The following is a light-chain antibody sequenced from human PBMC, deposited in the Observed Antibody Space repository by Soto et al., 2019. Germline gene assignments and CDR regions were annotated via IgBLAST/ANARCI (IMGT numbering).Light chain of an antibody. Sequence: QSALIQPASVSGSPGQSITISCTGTSSDVGDYNYVSWYQQHPDRVPKLIIFEVNNRPSGVSNRFSGSKSGITASLTISGLQAVDEADYYCSSYTNTRTYVFGTGTKVTVL. CDR2: EVN. J-gene: IGLJ1*01. CDR1: SSDVGDYNY. CDR3: SSYTNTRTYV. V-gene: IGLV2-14*01.